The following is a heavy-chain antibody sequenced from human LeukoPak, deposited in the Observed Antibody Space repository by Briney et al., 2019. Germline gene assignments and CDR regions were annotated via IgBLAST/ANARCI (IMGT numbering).Heavy chain of an antibody. D-gene: IGHD3-22*01. CDR2: IRYDGSNK. Sequence: GGSLRLSCAASGFTFSSCGMHWVRQAPGKGLEWVAFIRYDGSNKYYADSVKGRFTISRDNSKNTLYLQMNSLRAEDTAVYYCARDLGLYYDSSAPRGFDYWGQGTLVTVSS. V-gene: IGHV3-30*02. CDR3: ARDLGLYYDSSAPRGFDY. J-gene: IGHJ4*02. CDR1: GFTFSSCG.